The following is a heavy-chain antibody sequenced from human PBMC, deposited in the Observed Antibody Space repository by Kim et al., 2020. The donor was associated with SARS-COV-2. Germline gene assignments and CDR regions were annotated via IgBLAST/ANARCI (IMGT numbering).Heavy chain of an antibody. Sequence: GGSLRLSCAASGFTFSSYGMHWVRQAPGKGLEWVAVIWYDGSNKYYADSVKGRFTISRDNSKNTLYLQMNSLRAEDTAVYYCARGGTAPPGITMVRGVIISVYYYYGMDVWGQGTTVTVSS. CDR1: GFTFSSYG. J-gene: IGHJ6*02. CDR3: ARGGTAPPGITMVRGVIISVYYYYGMDV. CDR2: IWYDGSNK. D-gene: IGHD3-10*01. V-gene: IGHV3-33*01.